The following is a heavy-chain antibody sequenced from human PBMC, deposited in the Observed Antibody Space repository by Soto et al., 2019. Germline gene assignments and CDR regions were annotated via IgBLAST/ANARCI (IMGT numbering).Heavy chain of an antibody. J-gene: IGHJ4*02. CDR1: GFSPSSRGVG. Sequence: SGPTLVNPTETLTLTCTFSGFSPSSRGVGVGWIRQPPGKALEWLAFIYWDDDKRFRPSLKTRLTITKDTPKNQVVLTMANLAPVDTATYFCAHRGQLGSCYVYWGQGAQVTVFS. CDR3: AHRGQLGSCYVY. D-gene: IGHD3-22*01. V-gene: IGHV2-5*02. CDR2: IYWDDDK.